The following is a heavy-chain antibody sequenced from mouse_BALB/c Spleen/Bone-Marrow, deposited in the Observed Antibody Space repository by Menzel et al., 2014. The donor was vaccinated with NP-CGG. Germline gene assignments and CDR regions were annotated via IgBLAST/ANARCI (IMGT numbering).Heavy chain of an antibody. D-gene: IGHD6-1*01. CDR3: ARTFQPRRAMDY. Sequence: QVHVKQSGPELVRPGASVKMSCKASDYTSTSYWMHWVKQRPGQGLEWIGMIDPSNSETRLNQKFKDKATLNVDKSSNTAYMHLSSLTSEDSAVYYCARTFQPRRAMDYWGQGSSVTVSS. J-gene: IGHJ4*01. CDR1: DYTSTSYW. V-gene: IGHV1-74*01. CDR2: IDPSNSET.